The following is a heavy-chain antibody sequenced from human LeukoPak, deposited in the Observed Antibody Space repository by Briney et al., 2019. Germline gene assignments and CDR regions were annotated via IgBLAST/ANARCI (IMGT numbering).Heavy chain of an antibody. J-gene: IGHJ4*02. CDR2: ISSNGGST. D-gene: IGHD6-19*01. V-gene: IGHV3-64*01. Sequence: GGSLRLSCAASGFTFSSYAMHWVRHAPGKGLEYVSAISSNGGSTYYANSVKGRFTISRDNSKNTLYLQMGSLRAEDMAVYYCARGFPRSSGWYIVGFFDYWGQGTLVTVSS. CDR3: ARGFPRSSGWYIVGFFDY. CDR1: GFTFSSYA.